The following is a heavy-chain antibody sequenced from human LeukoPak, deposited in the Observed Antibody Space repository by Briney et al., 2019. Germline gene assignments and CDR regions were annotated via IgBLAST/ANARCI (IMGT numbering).Heavy chain of an antibody. Sequence: ASVKVSCKASGYTFTGYYMHWVRQAPGQGLEWMGWINPNSGGTNYAQKFQGRVTMTGDTSISTAYMELSRLRSDDTAVYYCARDRFDDSSGYYYHRYYYMDVWGKGTTVTVSS. CDR2: INPNSGGT. J-gene: IGHJ6*03. CDR3: ARDRFDDSSGYYYHRYYYMDV. V-gene: IGHV1-2*02. D-gene: IGHD3-22*01. CDR1: GYTFTGYY.